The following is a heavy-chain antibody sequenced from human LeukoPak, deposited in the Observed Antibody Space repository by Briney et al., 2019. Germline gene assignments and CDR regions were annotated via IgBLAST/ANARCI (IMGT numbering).Heavy chain of an antibody. CDR1: GGSISSGSYY. CDR2: IYTSGST. Sequence: PSETLSLTCTVSGGSISSGSYYWSWIRQPAGKGLEWIGRIYTSGSTNYNPSLKSRVTISVDTSKNQFSLKLSSVTAADTAVYYCARDYYDSGGYYFYWGQGTLVTVSS. CDR3: ARDYYDSGGYYFY. J-gene: IGHJ4*02. V-gene: IGHV4-61*02. D-gene: IGHD3-22*01.